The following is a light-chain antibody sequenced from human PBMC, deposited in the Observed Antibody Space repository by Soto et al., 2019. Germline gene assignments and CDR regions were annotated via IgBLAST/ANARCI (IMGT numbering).Light chain of an antibody. CDR1: SSNNENNY. V-gene: IGLV1-51*01. Sequence: QSVLTQPPSVSAAPGQKVTISCSGSSSNNENNYVSWYQQLPGTAPKLLIYDNNKRPSGIPDRFSGSKSGTSATLGITGLQTGDEADYYCGTWDSSLSAYVFGPGSNATVL. CDR2: DNN. J-gene: IGLJ1*01. CDR3: GTWDSSLSAYV.